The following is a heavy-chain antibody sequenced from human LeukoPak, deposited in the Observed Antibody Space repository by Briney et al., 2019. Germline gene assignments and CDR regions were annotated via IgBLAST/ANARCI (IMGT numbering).Heavy chain of an antibody. J-gene: IGHJ4*02. CDR3: ASLSIVVDTGFDY. CDR2: IYPGDSDT. D-gene: IGHD2-21*01. V-gene: IGHV5-51*01. Sequence: GASLQIPCKGSGYSFTSYWIGWVRQMPGKGLEWMGIIYPGDSDTRYSPSFQGQVTISADKSISTAYLQWSSLKASDTAMYYCASLSIVVDTGFDYWGQGTLVTVSS. CDR1: GYSFTSYW.